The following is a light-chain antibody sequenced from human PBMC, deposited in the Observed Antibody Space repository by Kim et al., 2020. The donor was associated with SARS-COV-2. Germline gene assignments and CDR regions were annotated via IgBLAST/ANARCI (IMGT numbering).Light chain of an antibody. Sequence: SYELTQPLSVSVALGQTARITCGGNNIGGENVHWYQQKPGQAPVLVIYRDSNRPSGIPERVSGSKSGNTATLTISRAQAGDEADYYCQVWDSSTAVFGTGTKVTVL. CDR1: NIGGEN. V-gene: IGLV3-9*01. CDR2: RDS. CDR3: QVWDSSTAV. J-gene: IGLJ1*01.